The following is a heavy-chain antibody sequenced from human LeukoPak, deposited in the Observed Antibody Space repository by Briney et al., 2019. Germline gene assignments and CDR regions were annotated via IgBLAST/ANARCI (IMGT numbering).Heavy chain of an antibody. CDR3: ASLNIAAAAFDI. CDR1: GFTFDDYA. Sequence: GSLRLSCAASGFTFDDYAMHWIRQPPGKGLEWIGYIYYSGSTNYNPSLKSRVTISVDTSKNQFSLKLSSVTAADTAVYYCASLNIAAAAFDIWGQGTMVTVSS. CDR2: IYYSGST. V-gene: IGHV4-59*01. J-gene: IGHJ3*02. D-gene: IGHD6-13*01.